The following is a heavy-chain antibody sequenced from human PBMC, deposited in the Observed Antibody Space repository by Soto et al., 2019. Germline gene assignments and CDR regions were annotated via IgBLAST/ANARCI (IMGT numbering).Heavy chain of an antibody. CDR1: GGSMSEYF. V-gene: IGHV4-59*01. CDR3: ARDGYDGSGSPYPAY. D-gene: IGHD3-10*01. CDR2: IYYLGST. J-gene: IGHJ4*02. Sequence: PSETLSLTCSVSGGSMSEYFWSWIRQSPGKGLEWIGYIYYLGSTDYNPSLKSRVTISVDTSKRQFSLRLTSVTAADTAVYYCARDGYDGSGSPYPAYWGPGTQVTSP.